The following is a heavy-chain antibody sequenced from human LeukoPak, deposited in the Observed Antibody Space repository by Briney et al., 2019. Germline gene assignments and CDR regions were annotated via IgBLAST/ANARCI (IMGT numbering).Heavy chain of an antibody. D-gene: IGHD1-26*01. CDR2: IHRSGST. CDR3: ARAAGRDTTSGLDFDY. CDR1: GGSISKYY. V-gene: IGHV4-4*07. J-gene: IGHJ4*02. Sequence: PSETLSLTCTVSGGSISKYYWSWIRQPAGKGLGCIGGIHRSGSTDYNPSLTSGVTMSVETSKNQFSLTLSSVTAADTAVYYCARAAGRDTTSGLDFDYWGQGILVTVSS.